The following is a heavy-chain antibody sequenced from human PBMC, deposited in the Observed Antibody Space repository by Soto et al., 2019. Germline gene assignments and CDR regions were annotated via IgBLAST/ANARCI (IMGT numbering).Heavy chain of an antibody. J-gene: IGHJ4*02. CDR2: IGTAGDT. Sequence: PGGSLRLSCAASGFTFSSYDMHWVRQATGKGLEWVSAIGTAGDTYYPGSVKGRFTISRENAKNSLYLQMNSLRAEDTAVYYCARDGRRSGYDYWGQGTLVTVSS. CDR1: GFTFSSYD. CDR3: ARDGRRSGYDY. V-gene: IGHV3-13*01. D-gene: IGHD5-12*01.